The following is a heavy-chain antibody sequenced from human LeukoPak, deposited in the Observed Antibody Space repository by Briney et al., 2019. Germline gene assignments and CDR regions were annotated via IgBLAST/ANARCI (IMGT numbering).Heavy chain of an antibody. CDR2: INHSGST. V-gene: IGHV4-34*01. Sequence: SETLSLTCAVYGGSFSGYYWSWIRQPPGKGLEWIGEINHSGSTNYNPSLKSRVTISVDTSKNQFSLKLSSVTAADTAVYYCVGSSCSSTSCHHYYYYYGMDVWGQGTTVTVSS. CDR1: GGSFSGYY. D-gene: IGHD2-2*01. CDR3: VGSSCSSTSCHHYYYYYGMDV. J-gene: IGHJ6*02.